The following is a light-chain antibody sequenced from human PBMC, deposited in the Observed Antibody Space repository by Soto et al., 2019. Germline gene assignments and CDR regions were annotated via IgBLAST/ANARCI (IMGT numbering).Light chain of an antibody. V-gene: IGKV3-20*01. Sequence: EIVLTQSPGTLSLSPGERASLSCRASQTVSSVHLAWYQHKPGQAPRLLIYGASRRATGVPDRFSGSGSGTDFTLTISRLEPEDFAVYYCHQYHTYSTFGQGTKVEIK. CDR1: QTVSSVH. CDR3: HQYHTYST. CDR2: GAS. J-gene: IGKJ1*01.